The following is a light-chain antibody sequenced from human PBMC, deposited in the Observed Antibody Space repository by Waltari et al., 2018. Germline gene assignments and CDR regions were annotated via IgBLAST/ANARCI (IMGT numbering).Light chain of an antibody. CDR3: CSYSGSSTSLG. CDR1: TSDVRNYNL. V-gene: IGLV2-23*02. J-gene: IGLJ1*01. CDR2: EVT. Sequence: QSALTQPASVSGSPGQSITISCTGTTSDVRNYNLVSWYQQHPGKAPKLMIYEVTKRPSGVSNRVSGSKSGTTASLTISGLQADDEADYYCCSYSGSSTSLGFGTGTKVTV.